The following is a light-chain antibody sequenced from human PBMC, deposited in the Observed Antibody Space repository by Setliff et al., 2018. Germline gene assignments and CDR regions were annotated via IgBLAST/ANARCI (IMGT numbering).Light chain of an antibody. CDR3: SSYTSTSTLEWV. CDR2: DVS. Sequence: QSALTQPASVSGSPGQSITISCTGTSSDIGGYNYVSWYQQHAGKAPKVMIYDVSNRPSGVSDRFSGSKSGNTASLTISGLQTEDEADYYCSSYTSTSTLEWVFGGGT. CDR1: SSDIGGYNY. J-gene: IGLJ3*02. V-gene: IGLV2-14*03.